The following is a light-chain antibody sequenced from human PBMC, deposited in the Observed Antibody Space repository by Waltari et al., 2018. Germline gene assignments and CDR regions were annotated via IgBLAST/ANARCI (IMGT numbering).Light chain of an antibody. Sequence: EIVLTQSPGTLSLSAGERATLSCMASQTLNNNYLAWYQQNPGQSPGLLIFAASKRATGVPDRFSGSGSGTDFTLTISRLEPEDFAMYYCQQYGSSPYSFGQGARVDFK. CDR3: QQYGSSPYS. CDR2: AAS. J-gene: IGKJ2*01. CDR1: QTLNNNY. V-gene: IGKV3-20*01.